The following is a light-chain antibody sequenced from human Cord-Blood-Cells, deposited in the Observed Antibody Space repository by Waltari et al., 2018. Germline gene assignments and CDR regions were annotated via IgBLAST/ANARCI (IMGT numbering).Light chain of an antibody. CDR2: AAS. V-gene: IGKV1-39*01. CDR1: QSISSY. J-gene: IGKJ1*01. CDR3: QQSYSTWT. Sequence: IQMTQSPSSLSASVGDRVTITCRASQSISSYLNWYQQKPGKAPKLPIYAASSLQSGVPSRFSGSGSGTDFTLTISSLQPEDFATYYCQQSYSTWTFGQGTKVEIK.